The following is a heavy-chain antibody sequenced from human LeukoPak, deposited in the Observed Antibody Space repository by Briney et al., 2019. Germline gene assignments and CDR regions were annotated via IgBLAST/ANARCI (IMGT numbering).Heavy chain of an antibody. CDR1: GIRFTSYA. CDR3: ARDHEWAFDY. V-gene: IGHV3-33*08. J-gene: IGHJ4*02. CDR2: IVNDGSQT. D-gene: IGHD1-26*01. Sequence: GGSLRLSCAASGIRFTSYAMGWVRQAPGKGLDWVAVIVNDGSQTSYADSVKGRFTISRDNSKNTLYLQMNSLRVEDTAVYYCARDHEWAFDYWGQGTLVTVSS.